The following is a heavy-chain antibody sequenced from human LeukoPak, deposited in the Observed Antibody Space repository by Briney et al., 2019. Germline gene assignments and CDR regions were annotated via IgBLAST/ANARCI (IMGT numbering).Heavy chain of an antibody. D-gene: IGHD6-25*01. Sequence: AAVKVSCKASAYTFTNYDDNLVRLATGQGLELMGWMNPNSGNTGYAQKFQGKVRMTRTTSITTAYLELSSLRSEATAVYYCASAPRLVSGDYWFDPWGQGTLVTVSS. CDR3: ASAPRLVSGDYWFDP. CDR2: MNPNSGNT. J-gene: IGHJ5*02. V-gene: IGHV1-8*01. CDR1: AYTFTNYD.